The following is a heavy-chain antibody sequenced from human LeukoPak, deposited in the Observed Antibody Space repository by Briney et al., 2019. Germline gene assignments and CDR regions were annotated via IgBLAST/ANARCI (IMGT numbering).Heavy chain of an antibody. J-gene: IGHJ5*02. CDR1: GGTFSSYA. CDR3: ASRRANNWFDP. Sequence: SVKVSCKASGGTFSSYAISWVRQAPGQGLEWMGGVIPIFVTANYAQNFQGRLTITADKSTSTAYMELSSLRSEDTAVYYCASRRANNWFDPWGQGTLVTVSS. V-gene: IGHV1-69*06. CDR2: VIPIFVTA.